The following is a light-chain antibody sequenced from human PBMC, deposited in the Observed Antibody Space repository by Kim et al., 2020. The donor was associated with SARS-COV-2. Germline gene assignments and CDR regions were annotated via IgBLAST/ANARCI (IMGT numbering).Light chain of an antibody. Sequence: ACVGDRVTITGRASQGISNYLDWYQKKPGQVPKLLIYAASSLKSRVESRSSGSGSGKDSTLTISSQQPDDVANYYCQKYSSAPFTFGPGTKVDIK. V-gene: IGKV1-27*01. CDR3: QKYSSAPFT. CDR1: QGISNY. CDR2: AAS. J-gene: IGKJ3*01.